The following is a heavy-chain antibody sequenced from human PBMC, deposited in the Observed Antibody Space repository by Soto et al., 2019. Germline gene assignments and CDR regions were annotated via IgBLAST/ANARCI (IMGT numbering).Heavy chain of an antibody. D-gene: IGHD2-8*01. CDR3: ANDVSLVSTVEFGY. J-gene: IGHJ4*02. CDR2: ISGSGGNT. Sequence: PGGLLRLSFAAFGFTLSIFAMSWVRQSPGKGLEWVSTISGSGGNTYYADAVKVRFTISRDNSMGTLYLQMKSLRVEDTSIYYCANDVSLVSTVEFGYWGQGTLVTVSS. CDR1: GFTLSIFA. V-gene: IGHV3-23*01.